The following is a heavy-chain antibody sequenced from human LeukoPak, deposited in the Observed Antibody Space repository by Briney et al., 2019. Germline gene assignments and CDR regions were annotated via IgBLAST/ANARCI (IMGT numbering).Heavy chain of an antibody. J-gene: IGHJ4*02. D-gene: IGHD3-22*01. CDR3: ARLDYYDSSGYPFDY. CDR1: GYTFTGYY. Sequence: GASVKVSCKASGYTFTGYYMHWVRQAPGQGLEWMGRIIPILGIANYAQKFQGRVTITADKSTSTAYMELSSLRSEDTAVYYCARLDYYDSSGYPFDYWGQGTLVTVSS. V-gene: IGHV1-69*02. CDR2: IIPILGIA.